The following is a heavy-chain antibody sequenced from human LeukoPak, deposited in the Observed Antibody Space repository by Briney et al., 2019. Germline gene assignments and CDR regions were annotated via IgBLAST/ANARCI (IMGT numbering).Heavy chain of an antibody. D-gene: IGHD3-9*01. CDR2: ISSSGSTI. J-gene: IGHJ4*02. V-gene: IGHV3-48*03. Sequence: PGGSLRLSCAASGFTFSSYEMNWVRQAPGKGLEWVSYISSSGSTIYYADSVKGRFTISRDNAKNSLYLQMNSLRAEDTAVYYCARGGPDFDWLSFPDYWGQGTLVTVSS. CDR3: ARGGPDFDWLSFPDY. CDR1: GFTFSSYE.